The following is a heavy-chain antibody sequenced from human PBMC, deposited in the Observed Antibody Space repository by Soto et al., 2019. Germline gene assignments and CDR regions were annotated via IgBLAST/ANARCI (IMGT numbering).Heavy chain of an antibody. J-gene: IGHJ4*02. Sequence: KQSQTLSLTCAISGDSVSSNSAAWNWIRQSPSRGLEWLGRTYYRSKWYNDYAVSVKSRITINPDTSKNQFSLQLNSVTPEDTAVYYCARALDPLLRFLEWSPEGFDYWGQGTLVTVSS. V-gene: IGHV6-1*01. CDR2: TYYRSKWYN. D-gene: IGHD3-3*01. CDR1: GDSVSSNSAA. CDR3: ARALDPLLRFLEWSPEGFDY.